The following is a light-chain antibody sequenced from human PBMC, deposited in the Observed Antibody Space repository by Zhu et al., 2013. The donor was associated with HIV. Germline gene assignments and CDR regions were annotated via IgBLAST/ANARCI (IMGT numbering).Light chain of an antibody. V-gene: IGKV1-9*01. CDR3: QQSYSIPFT. CDR1: QGIRSN. J-gene: IGKJ3*01. CDR2: AAS. Sequence: IQLTQSPSSLSASIGDRVTITCRASQGIRSNLAWYQQKLGEAPKLLIYAASTLQSGVPLRFRGSGSGTEFALTVYGLQPEDFATYYCQQSYSIPFTFGPGTKVDIK.